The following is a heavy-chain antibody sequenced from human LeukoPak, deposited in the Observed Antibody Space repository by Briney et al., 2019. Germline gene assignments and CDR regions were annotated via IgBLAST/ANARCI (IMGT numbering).Heavy chain of an antibody. Sequence: PGGSLRLSCAASGFTFSSYSMNGVRHAPGEGLEWVSSISSSRSYIYYADSVKGRFTISRDNAKNSLYLQMNSLRAEDTAVYYCASLVGATDYWGKGTLVTVSS. CDR1: GFTFSSYS. V-gene: IGHV3-21*01. CDR3: ASLVGATDY. D-gene: IGHD1-26*01. CDR2: ISSSRSYI. J-gene: IGHJ4*02.